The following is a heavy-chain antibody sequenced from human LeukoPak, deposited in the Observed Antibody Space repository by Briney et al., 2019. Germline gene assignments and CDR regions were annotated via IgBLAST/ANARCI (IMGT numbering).Heavy chain of an antibody. D-gene: IGHD4-23*01. Sequence: GASVKVSCKASGGTFSSYAISWVRQAPGQGPEWMGGIIPIFGTANYAQKFQGRVTITADESTSTAYMELSSLRSEDTAVYYCARIDYGGNGNFDYWGQGTLVTVSS. CDR2: IIPIFGTA. J-gene: IGHJ4*02. CDR3: ARIDYGGNGNFDY. CDR1: GGTFSSYA. V-gene: IGHV1-69*13.